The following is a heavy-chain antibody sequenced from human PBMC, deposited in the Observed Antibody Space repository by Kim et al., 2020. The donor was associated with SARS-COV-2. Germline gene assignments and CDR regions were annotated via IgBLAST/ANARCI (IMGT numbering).Heavy chain of an antibody. CDR3: AKDQHRVDTNSGYDSGYPPSVSLVFDY. J-gene: IGHJ4*02. Sequence: GGSLRLSCAASGFTFSSYAMHWVRQAPGKGLEWVAVIWYDGSNKYYADSVKGRFTISRDNSKNTLYLQMNSLRAEDTAVYYCAKDQHRVDTNSGYDSGYPPSVSLVFDYWGQGTLVTVSS. V-gene: IGHV3-33*06. CDR1: GFTFSSYA. CDR2: IWYDGSNK. D-gene: IGHD5-12*01.